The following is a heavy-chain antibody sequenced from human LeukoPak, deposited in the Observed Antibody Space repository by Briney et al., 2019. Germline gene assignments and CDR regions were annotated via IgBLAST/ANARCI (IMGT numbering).Heavy chain of an antibody. D-gene: IGHD1-26*01. Sequence: SETLSLTCTVSGGSISSYYWSWIRQPPGKKLEWIGYIDYSGSTNYNPSLKSRVTISVDTSKNQFSLKLSSVTAADTAVYYCARVKGGSYYPYFDYWGQGTLVTVSS. V-gene: IGHV4-59*01. CDR3: ARVKGGSYYPYFDY. J-gene: IGHJ4*02. CDR1: GGSISSYY. CDR2: IDYSGST.